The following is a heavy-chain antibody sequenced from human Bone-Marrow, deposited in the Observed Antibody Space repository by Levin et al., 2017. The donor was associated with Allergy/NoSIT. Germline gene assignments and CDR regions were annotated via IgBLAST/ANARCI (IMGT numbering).Heavy chain of an antibody. V-gene: IGHV3-11*01. CDR2: VGTSGTTT. D-gene: IGHD4-23*01. CDR1: GFTFKNYY. CDR3: AREGYGGNVDY. J-gene: IGHJ4*02. Sequence: TGGSLRLSCEASGFTFKNYYMNWIRQAPGKGLQWVSYVGTSGTTTSYADPVKGRFTISRDNAKNSIYLQMNSLRAEDTAVYYCAREGYGGNVDYWGQGTLVIVSS.